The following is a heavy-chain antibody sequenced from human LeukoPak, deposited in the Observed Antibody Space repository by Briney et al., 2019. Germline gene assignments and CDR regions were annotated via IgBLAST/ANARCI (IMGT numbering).Heavy chain of an antibody. CDR3: ARDSPTGNNWFDP. J-gene: IGHJ5*02. CDR1: GGTFSSYA. V-gene: IGHV1-69*01. Sequence: SVKVSCKASGGTFSSYAISWVRQAPGQGLEWMGGIIPIFGTANYAQKFQGRVTITADESTSTAYMELNSLRSEDTAAYYCARDSPTGNNWFDPWGQGTLVTVSS. D-gene: IGHD1-14*01. CDR2: IIPIFGTA.